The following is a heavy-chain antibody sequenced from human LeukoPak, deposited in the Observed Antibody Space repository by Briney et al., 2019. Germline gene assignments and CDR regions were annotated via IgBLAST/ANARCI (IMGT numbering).Heavy chain of an antibody. CDR3: ARVEWTYFDY. Sequence: SETLSLTCAVYGGSFSGYYWSWIRQPPGKGLEWIGEINHSGSTNYNPSLKSRVTISVDTSKNQFSLKLSSVTAADTAVYYCARVEWTYFDYWGQGTLVTVSS. CDR1: GGSFSGYY. D-gene: IGHD3-3*01. V-gene: IGHV4-34*01. J-gene: IGHJ4*02. CDR2: INHSGST.